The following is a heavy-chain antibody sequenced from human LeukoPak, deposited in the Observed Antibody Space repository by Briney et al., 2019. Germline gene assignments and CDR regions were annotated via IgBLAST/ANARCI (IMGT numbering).Heavy chain of an antibody. CDR1: GGSISSTNW. CDR2: IYHNGNT. CDR3: AKDKGGHEIDY. Sequence: KSSGTLSLTCAVSGGSISSTNWWSWVRQPPGKGLEWIGEIYHNGNTNYNPSLKSRVTISVDKSKNQFSLNLRSVTAADTAVYYCAKDKGGHEIDYWGQGALVTVSS. J-gene: IGHJ4*02. D-gene: IGHD5-12*01. V-gene: IGHV4-4*02.